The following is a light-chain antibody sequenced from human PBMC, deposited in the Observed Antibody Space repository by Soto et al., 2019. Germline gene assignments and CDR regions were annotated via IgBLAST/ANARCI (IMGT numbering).Light chain of an antibody. CDR2: AAS. CDR1: QDISTY. Sequence: DIRMTQSPSSLSSSVGDRVTIACRASQDISTYLAWYQQKPGKVPKLLIYAASTWLSGVPSRFSGSGSGTDFTLTISSLQPEDVATYYCQKYNTAPRTFGQGTKVEIK. CDR3: QKYNTAPRT. V-gene: IGKV1-27*01. J-gene: IGKJ1*01.